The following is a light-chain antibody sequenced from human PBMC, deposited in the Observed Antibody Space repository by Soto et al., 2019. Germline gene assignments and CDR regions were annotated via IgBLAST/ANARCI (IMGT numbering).Light chain of an antibody. V-gene: IGKV3-11*01. J-gene: IGKJ5*01. CDR2: DAS. Sequence: EIVLTQSPVTLSLSPGERATLSRRASQSVSSYLAWYQQKPGQAPRLLIYDASNRAAGIPARFSGSGSETDFTLTISNLEPEDFAVYYCQQRSNWPPITVGQGTRLEIK. CDR3: QQRSNWPPIT. CDR1: QSVSSY.